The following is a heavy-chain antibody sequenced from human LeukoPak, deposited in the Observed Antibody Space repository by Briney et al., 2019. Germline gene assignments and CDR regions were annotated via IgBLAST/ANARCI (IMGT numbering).Heavy chain of an antibody. J-gene: IGHJ4*02. CDR1: GFTFSSYE. CDR2: ISSSGSTI. D-gene: IGHD3-10*01. V-gene: IGHV3-48*03. CDR3: ARETYGSGSYSYFAY. Sequence: GGSLRLSCAASGFTFSSYEMNWVRQAPGKGPEWVSYISSSGSTIYYADSVKGRFTISRDNAKNSLYLQMNSLRAEDTAVYYCARETYGSGSYSYFAYWGQGTLVTVSS.